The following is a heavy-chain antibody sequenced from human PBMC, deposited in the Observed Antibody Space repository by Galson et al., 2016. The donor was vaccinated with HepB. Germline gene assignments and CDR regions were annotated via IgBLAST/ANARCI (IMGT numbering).Heavy chain of an antibody. V-gene: IGHV4-39*01. CDR1: GDSISSLEYY. CDR2: IYYRGST. Sequence: SETLSLTCIVSGDSISSLEYYWGWIRQPPGRGLEWIGRIYYRGSTSYNPSLESRVTLSVDTSKNQFSLRLSSVTAADTAVYYCATGISVAGKYYYYYMDIWGKGTPVTVSS. D-gene: IGHD6-19*01. J-gene: IGHJ6*03. CDR3: ATGISVAGKYYYYYMDI.